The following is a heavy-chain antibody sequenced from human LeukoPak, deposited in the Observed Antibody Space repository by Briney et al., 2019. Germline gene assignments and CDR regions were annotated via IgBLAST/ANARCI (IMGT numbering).Heavy chain of an antibody. CDR2: IYYSGST. CDR3: ATRGGSYYF. CDR1: GASISSNSYY. Sequence: SETLSLTCTVSGASISSNSYYWGWIRQPPGKGLEWIGSIYYSGSTYYNPSLKSRVTISVDTSKNQFSLKLSSVTAADTAVYYCATRGGSYYFWGQGTLVTVSS. V-gene: IGHV4-39*07. D-gene: IGHD1-26*01. J-gene: IGHJ4*02.